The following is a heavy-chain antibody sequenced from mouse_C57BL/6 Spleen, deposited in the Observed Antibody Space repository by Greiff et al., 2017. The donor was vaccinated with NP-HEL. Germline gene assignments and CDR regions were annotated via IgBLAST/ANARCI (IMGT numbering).Heavy chain of an antibody. V-gene: IGHV1-19*01. CDR3: ARADGPYAMGD. CDR2: INPYNGGT. J-gene: IGHJ4*01. D-gene: IGHD2-3*01. Sequence: EVQLQQSGPVLVKPGASVKMSCKASGYTFTDYYMNWVKQSHGKSLEWIGVINPYNGGTSYNQKFKGKSTLTVDKSSSTAYLELNSLTAEDSAVYYCARADGPYAMGDWGQGTSVTVAS. CDR1: GYTFTDYY.